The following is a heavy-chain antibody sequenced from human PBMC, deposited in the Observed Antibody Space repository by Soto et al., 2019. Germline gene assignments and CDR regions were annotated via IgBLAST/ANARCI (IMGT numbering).Heavy chain of an antibody. V-gene: IGHV3-7*01. D-gene: IGHD2-21*01. Sequence: GGSLRLSCAASGFTFSSYWMSWVRQAPGKGLEWVANIKQDGSEKYYVDSVKGRFTISRDNAKNSLYLQMNSLRAEDTAVYYCARDIRVIAKDWDYFDYWGQGTLVTVSS. J-gene: IGHJ4*02. CDR2: IKQDGSEK. CDR3: ARDIRVIAKDWDYFDY. CDR1: GFTFSSYW.